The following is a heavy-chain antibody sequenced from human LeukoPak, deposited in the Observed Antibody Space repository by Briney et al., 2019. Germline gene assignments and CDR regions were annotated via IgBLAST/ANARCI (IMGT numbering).Heavy chain of an antibody. Sequence: SSETLSLTCTVSGGSISSSSYYWGWIRQPPGKGLEWIGYIYYSGSTNYNPSLKSRVTISIDTSKNQFSLKLSSVTAADTAVYYCARVMSYGSGSYYVYYFEYWGQGTLVTVSS. CDR2: IYYSGST. CDR1: GGSISSSSYY. D-gene: IGHD3-10*01. J-gene: IGHJ4*02. CDR3: ARVMSYGSGSYYVYYFEY. V-gene: IGHV4-61*05.